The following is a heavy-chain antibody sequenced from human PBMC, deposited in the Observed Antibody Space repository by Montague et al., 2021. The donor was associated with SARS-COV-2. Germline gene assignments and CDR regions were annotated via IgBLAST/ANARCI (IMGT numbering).Heavy chain of an antibody. CDR2: ISYDGSNK. CDR3: ARARGGSYYYGMDV. CDR1: GFTFSSYA. D-gene: IGHD1-26*01. J-gene: IGHJ6*02. V-gene: IGHV3-30*04. Sequence: SLRLSCAASGFTFSSYAMHWARQAPGKGLEWVAVISYDGSNKYYADSVKGRFTISRDNSKNTLYLQMNSLRAEDTAVYYCARARGGSYYYGMDVWGQGTTVTVSS.